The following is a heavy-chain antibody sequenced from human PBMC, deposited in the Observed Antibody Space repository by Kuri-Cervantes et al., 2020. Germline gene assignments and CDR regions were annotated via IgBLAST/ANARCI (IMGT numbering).Heavy chain of an antibody. V-gene: IGHV3-15*01. CDR2: IKSKTAAGTT. CDR1: GFTSSDYY. J-gene: IGHJ4*02. D-gene: IGHD1-26*01. CDR3: TTDIGAAHDY. Sequence: GESLKISCAASGFTSSDYYMSWIRQAPGKGLEWVGRIKSKTAAGTTDYAAPVTGRFTISRDDSKNTLFLQMSSLKTEDTALYYCTTDIGAAHDYWGQGTLVTVSS.